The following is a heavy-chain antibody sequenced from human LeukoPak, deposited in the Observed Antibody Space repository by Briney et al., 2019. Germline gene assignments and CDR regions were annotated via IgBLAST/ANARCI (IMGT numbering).Heavy chain of an antibody. D-gene: IGHD3-22*01. CDR3: ARESDSSGYYNLDY. Sequence: EASVEVSCKASGYTFTGYYMHWVRQAPGQGLEWMGWINPNSGGTNYAQKFQGRVTMTRDTSISTAYMELSRLRSDDTAVYYCARESDSSGYYNLDYWGQGTLVTVSS. CDR2: INPNSGGT. CDR1: GYTFTGYY. V-gene: IGHV1-2*02. J-gene: IGHJ4*02.